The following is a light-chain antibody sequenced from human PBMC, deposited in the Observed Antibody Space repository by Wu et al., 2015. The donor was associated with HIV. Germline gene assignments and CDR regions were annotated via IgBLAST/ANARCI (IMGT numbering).Light chain of an antibody. J-gene: IGKJ4*01. CDR1: QSVGSN. Sequence: EIVMTQSPATLSVSPGERITLSCRASQSVGSNLAWYQQKAGQAPRLLIYAASTRATGIPARFSGSGTGTDFTLTISSLEPEDFAVYYCQHRSNWPLTFGGGTKVEIK. CDR3: QHRSNWPLT. V-gene: IGKV3D-11*02. CDR2: AAS.